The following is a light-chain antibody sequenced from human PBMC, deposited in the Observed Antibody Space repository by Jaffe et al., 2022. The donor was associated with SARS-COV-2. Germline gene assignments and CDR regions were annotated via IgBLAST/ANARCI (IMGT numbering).Light chain of an antibody. CDR2: DAF. V-gene: IGKV3-20*01. Sequence: EIVLTQSPGTLSLSPGERATLSCRASQTVSPNYLAWYQQKPGQAPRLLIYDAFIRASGIPDRFSGSGSGTDFTLTISRLEPEDFAVYHCQQYVTSPITFGGGTKVEVK. CDR3: QQYVTSPIT. J-gene: IGKJ4*01. CDR1: QTVSPNY.